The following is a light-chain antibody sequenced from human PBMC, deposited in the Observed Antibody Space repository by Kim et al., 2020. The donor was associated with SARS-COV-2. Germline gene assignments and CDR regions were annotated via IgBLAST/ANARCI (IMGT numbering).Light chain of an antibody. CDR2: DAS. J-gene: IGKJ4*01. CDR1: QSMNTY. V-gene: IGKV3-11*01. Sequence: SGWPGGGGGESCGTGQSMNTYLARYQQRPGQAPRLLVYDASNRATGVPDRFSGSGSGTDFTLTISSLEPEDFSTYYCQQRNSWPPAVTFGGGTKVDIK. CDR3: QQRNSWPPAVT.